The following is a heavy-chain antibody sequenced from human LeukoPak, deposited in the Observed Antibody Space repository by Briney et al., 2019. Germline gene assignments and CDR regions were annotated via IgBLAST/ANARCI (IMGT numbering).Heavy chain of an antibody. CDR2: INTDGSTT. D-gene: IGHD6-19*01. J-gene: IGHJ6*02. Sequence: PGGSLRLSCATSGFTFNNYWMDWVRQAPGKGLVWVSHINTDGSTTTYADSVKGRFTISRDNAKRSLYLQMNNLRAEDTAIYYCARDYSSGWSDYYYGMDVWGQGTTVTVSS. V-gene: IGHV3-74*01. CDR1: GFTFNNYW. CDR3: ARDYSSGWSDYYYGMDV.